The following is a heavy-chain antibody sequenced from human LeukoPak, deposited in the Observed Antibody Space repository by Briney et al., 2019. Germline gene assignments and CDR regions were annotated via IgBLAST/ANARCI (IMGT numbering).Heavy chain of an antibody. V-gene: IGHV3-74*01. D-gene: IGHD6-19*01. CDR3: ARGGGSSGWYALSPLDFDY. Sequence: PGGSLRLSCAASGFTFSRYWMHWVRQAPGKGLVWVSRINSDGSSTSYADSVKGRFTISRDNAKNTLYLQMNSLRAEDTAVYYCARGGGSSGWYALSPLDFDYWGQGTLVTVSS. CDR1: GFTFSRYW. J-gene: IGHJ4*02. CDR2: INSDGSST.